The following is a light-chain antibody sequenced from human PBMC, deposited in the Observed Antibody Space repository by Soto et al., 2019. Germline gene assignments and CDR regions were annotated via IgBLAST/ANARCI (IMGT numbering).Light chain of an antibody. V-gene: IGKV3-20*01. CDR3: QQYGSSGT. Sequence: EIVLTQSPGTLSLSPGDRATLSCRASQRVSSNYLAWYQQRPGQAPRLLIYGASSRATGIPDRFSGSGSGTDFTLTINRLEPEDFAVYYCQQYGSSGTFGQGTKVEIK. J-gene: IGKJ1*01. CDR2: GAS. CDR1: QRVSSNY.